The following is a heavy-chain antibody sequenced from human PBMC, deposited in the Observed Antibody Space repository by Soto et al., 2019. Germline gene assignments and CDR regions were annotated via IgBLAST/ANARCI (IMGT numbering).Heavy chain of an antibody. CDR2: ISAYNGNT. Sequence: GASVKVSCKASGYTFTNFGISWVRQAPGQGLEWMGWISAYNGNTNYAQKFQGRVTMTTDTSTSTAYMEVRSLRFDDTAVYYCASPPPGYYYDSSGYYYGMDVWGQGTTVTVSS. J-gene: IGHJ6*02. V-gene: IGHV1-18*01. CDR3: ASPPPGYYYDSSGYYYGMDV. CDR1: GYTFTNFG. D-gene: IGHD3-22*01.